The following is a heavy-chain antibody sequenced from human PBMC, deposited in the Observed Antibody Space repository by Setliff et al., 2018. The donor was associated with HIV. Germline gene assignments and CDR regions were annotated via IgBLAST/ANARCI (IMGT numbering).Heavy chain of an antibody. CDR2: ISPNFGHT. CDR3: ARLGSGWSDSYYYAMDI. CDR1: GYTFTTYG. V-gene: IGHV1-18*01. D-gene: IGHD6-19*01. Sequence: VASVKVSCKASGYTFTTYGISWVRQAPGHGLEWMGWISPNFGHTKYAQRFLDRVTMTIDTATGRAYMELRSLRSDDTAVYFCARLGSGWSDSYYYAMDIWGQGTTVTVSS. J-gene: IGHJ6*02.